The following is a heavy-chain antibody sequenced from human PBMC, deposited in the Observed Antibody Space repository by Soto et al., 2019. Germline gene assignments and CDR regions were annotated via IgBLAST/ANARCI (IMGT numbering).Heavy chain of an antibody. V-gene: IGHV3-30*18. CDR1: GFTFSSYG. J-gene: IGHJ4*02. D-gene: IGHD1-26*01. Sequence: GGSLRLSCAASGFTFSSYGMHWVRQAPGKGLEWVAVISYDGSNKYYGDSVKGRFTISRDNSKNTLYLQMNSLRAEDTAVYYCAKDLSGSYLIGVDYWGQGTLVTVSS. CDR2: ISYDGSNK. CDR3: AKDLSGSYLIGVDY.